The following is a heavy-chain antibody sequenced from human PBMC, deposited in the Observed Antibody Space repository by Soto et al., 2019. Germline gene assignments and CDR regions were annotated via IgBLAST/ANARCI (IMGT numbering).Heavy chain of an antibody. J-gene: IGHJ4*02. CDR1: GFTFSSYA. CDR2: ISGSGGST. D-gene: IGHD3-10*01. CDR3: AKFTRVTMVRGPRRLDFDY. V-gene: IGHV3-23*01. Sequence: GGSLRLSCAASGFTFSSYAMSWVRQAPGKGLEWVSAISGSGGSTYYADSVKGRFTISRDNSKNTLYLQMNSLRAEDTAVYYCAKFTRVTMVRGPRRLDFDYWGQGTLVTVSS.